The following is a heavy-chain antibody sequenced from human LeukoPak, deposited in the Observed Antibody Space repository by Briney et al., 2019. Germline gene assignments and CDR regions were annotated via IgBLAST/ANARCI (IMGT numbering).Heavy chain of an antibody. V-gene: IGHV3-66*01. J-gene: IGHJ4*02. CDR1: GFTVSDNY. D-gene: IGHD6-25*01. CDR3: AKDDAAFFDY. Sequence: GGSLRLSCATSGFTVSDNYMSWVRQTPGKGLEWVSVIYSGGSTFYADSVKGRFTISRDSSKNTVYLQMNSLRAEDTALYYCAKDDAAFFDYWGQGTLVTVSS. CDR2: IYSGGST.